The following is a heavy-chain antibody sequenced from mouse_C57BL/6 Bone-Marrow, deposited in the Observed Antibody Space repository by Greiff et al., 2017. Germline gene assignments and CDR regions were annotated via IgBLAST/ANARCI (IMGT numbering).Heavy chain of an antibody. CDR3: ARGRYYGSSHYAL. V-gene: IGHV1-52*01. Sequence: QVQLQQPGAELVRPGSSVKLSCKASGYTFTSYWMHWVKQRPIQGLEWIGNIDPSDSETHYNQKFKDKATLTADKSSSTAYMQLSSLTSEDSAVYDCARGRYYGSSHYALWDQGTTLTVSS. CDR2: IDPSDSET. CDR1: GYTFTSYW. D-gene: IGHD1-1*01. J-gene: IGHJ2*01.